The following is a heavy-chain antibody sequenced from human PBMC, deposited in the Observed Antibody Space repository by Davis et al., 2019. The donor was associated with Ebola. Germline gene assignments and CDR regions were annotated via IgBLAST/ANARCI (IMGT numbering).Heavy chain of an antibody. CDR2: IDPSDSYT. CDR3: ARLQYCSRISCPQDY. CDR1: GYSFTSYW. V-gene: IGHV5-10-1*01. D-gene: IGHD2-2*01. Sequence: GESLKISCKGSGYSFTSYWISWVRQMPGKGLEWMGRIDPSDSYTNYSPSFQGHVTISADKSISTAYLQWSSLKASDTAMYYCARLQYCSRISCPQDYWGQGTLVTVSS. J-gene: IGHJ4*02.